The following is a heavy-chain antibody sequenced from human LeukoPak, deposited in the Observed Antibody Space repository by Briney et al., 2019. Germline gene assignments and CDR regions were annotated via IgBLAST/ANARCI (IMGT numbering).Heavy chain of an antibody. CDR2: INTNTGNP. Sequence: ASVKVSCKASGYTFTSYAMNWVRQAPGQGLEWMGWINTNTGNPTYAQGFTGRFVFSLDTSVSTAYLQISSLKAEDTAVYYCARVEEGYGSGRRENYYYYYMDVWGKGTTVTISS. CDR1: GYTFTSYA. J-gene: IGHJ6*03. V-gene: IGHV7-4-1*02. CDR3: ARVEEGYGSGRRENYYYYYMDV. D-gene: IGHD3-10*01.